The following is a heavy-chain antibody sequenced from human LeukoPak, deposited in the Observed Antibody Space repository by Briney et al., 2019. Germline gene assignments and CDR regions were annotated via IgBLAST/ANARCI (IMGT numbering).Heavy chain of an antibody. J-gene: IGHJ4*02. V-gene: IGHV4-4*07. CDR1: GGSISSYY. D-gene: IGHD5-18*01. Sequence: SETLSLTCTVSGGSISSYYWSWIRQPAGKGLEWIGRIYTSGSTNYNPSLKSRVTISVDTSKNQYSLKLSSVTAADTAVYYCARLPRQLWSLENYFDYWGQGTLVTVSS. CDR3: ARLPRQLWSLENYFDY. CDR2: IYTSGST.